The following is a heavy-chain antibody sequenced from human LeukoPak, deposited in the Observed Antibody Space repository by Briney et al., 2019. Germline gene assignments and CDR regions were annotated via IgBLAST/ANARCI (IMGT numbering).Heavy chain of an antibody. CDR3: AGEGSSWYDVY. CDR1: GFTFSSYE. J-gene: IGHJ4*02. D-gene: IGHD6-13*01. CDR2: ISSIGSTI. Sequence: GGSLRLSCAASGFTFSSYEMNWVRQAPGKGLEWVSYISSIGSTIYYADSVKGRFTISRDNAKNSLYLQMNCLRAEDTAVYYCAGEGSSWYDVYWGQGTLVTVSS. V-gene: IGHV3-48*03.